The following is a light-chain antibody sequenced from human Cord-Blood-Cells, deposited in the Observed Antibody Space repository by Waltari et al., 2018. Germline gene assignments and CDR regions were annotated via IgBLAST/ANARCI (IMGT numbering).Light chain of an antibody. CDR3: QQSYSTPPYT. V-gene: IGKV1-39*01. J-gene: IGKJ2*01. CDR2: AAS. CDR1: QSISSY. Sequence: DIQMTQSPSSLSASVGDRVTITCRASQSISSYLNWYQQKPGTAPKLLIYAASSLQSVVPSRFSGSGSGTDFTLTISSLQPEDFATYFCQQSYSTPPYTFGQGTKLEIK.